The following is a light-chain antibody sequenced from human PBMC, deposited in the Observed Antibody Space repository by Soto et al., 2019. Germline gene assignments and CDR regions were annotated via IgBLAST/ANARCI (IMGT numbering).Light chain of an antibody. CDR1: ASNIGSNS. CDR3: AAWDDSLNGVL. J-gene: IGLJ2*01. CDR2: GNN. Sequence: QSALTQPPSASGTPGQRVTLSCSGGASNIGSNSVTWYQQLPGTAPKLVLFGNNQRPSGVPDRISGSRSGTSASLAISGLQSEDAAYYYCAAWDDSLNGVLFGGGTKLTVL. V-gene: IGLV1-44*01.